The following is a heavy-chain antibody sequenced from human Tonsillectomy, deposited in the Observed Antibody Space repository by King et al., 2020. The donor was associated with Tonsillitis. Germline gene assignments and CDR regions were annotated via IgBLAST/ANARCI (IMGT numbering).Heavy chain of an antibody. J-gene: IGHJ3*02. Sequence: VQLVESGAEVKKPGESLKISCKGSGYSFNSYWIGWVRQMPGKGLEWMGIIYPGDSNTRNSPSFQGQVTISADKSISTAYLQWSSLKAADNAMYLCARRGYXGGGICYXRDAFDIWGQGTMVTVSS. CDR1: GYSFNSYW. CDR2: IYPGDSNT. V-gene: IGHV5-51*01. CDR3: ARRGYXGGGICYXRDAFDI. D-gene: IGHD2-15*01.